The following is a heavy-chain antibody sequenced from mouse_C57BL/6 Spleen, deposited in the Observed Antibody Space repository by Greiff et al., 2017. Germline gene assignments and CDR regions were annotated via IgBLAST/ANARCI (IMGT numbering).Heavy chain of an antibody. CDR2: ISSGSSTI. CDR1: GFTFSDYG. V-gene: IGHV5-17*01. CDR3: ARTFFDY. J-gene: IGHJ2*01. Sequence: DVQLVESGGGLVKPGGSLKLSCAASGFTFSDYGMHWVRQAPEKGLEWVAYISSGSSTIYSADTVKGRFTISRDNAKNTLFLQRTSLRSEDTAMYYCARTFFDYWGQGTTLTVSS.